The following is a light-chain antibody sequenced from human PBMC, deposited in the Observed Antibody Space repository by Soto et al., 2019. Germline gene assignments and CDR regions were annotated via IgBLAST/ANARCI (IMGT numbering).Light chain of an antibody. V-gene: IGLV2-23*02. CDR1: SSDVVIYNL. J-gene: IGLJ1*01. CDR2: EVS. Sequence: QSVLTQPASVSGSPGQSITISCTGTSSDVVIYNLVSWYQQHPGKAPKLMLYEVSQRPSGVSIRFSGSQSGNTASLTISGLQAEDEADYYCCSYAGSSTFYVFGTGTQLTVL. CDR3: CSYAGSSTFYV.